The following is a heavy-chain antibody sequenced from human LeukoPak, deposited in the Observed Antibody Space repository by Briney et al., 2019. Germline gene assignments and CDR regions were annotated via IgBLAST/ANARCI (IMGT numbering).Heavy chain of an antibody. CDR2: INRSGST. Sequence: SETLSLTCAVYGGSFSGYFWSWIRQPPGKGLEWIGEINRSGSTTYNPSLKSRVTISVDTSKNQFSLKLNSVTAADTAVYYCARASPSGSPKLEYYGMDVWGQETTVTVSS. V-gene: IGHV4-34*01. CDR1: GGSFSGYF. CDR3: ARASPSGSPKLEYYGMDV. D-gene: IGHD1-1*01. J-gene: IGHJ6*02.